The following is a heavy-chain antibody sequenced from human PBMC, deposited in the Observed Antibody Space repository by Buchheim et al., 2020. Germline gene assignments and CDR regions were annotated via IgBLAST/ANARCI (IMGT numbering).Heavy chain of an antibody. D-gene: IGHD3-22*01. Sequence: QVQLVQSGAEVKKPGSSVKVSCKASGGTFSSYAISWVRQAPGQGLEWMGRIIPILGIANYAQKFQGRVTITADKSTSTAYMEMRSLRDEDTSVYYCARDYYDSSGYHLGLDYWGQGTL. CDR1: GGTFSSYA. V-gene: IGHV1-69*04. CDR2: IIPILGIA. CDR3: ARDYYDSSGYHLGLDY. J-gene: IGHJ4*02.